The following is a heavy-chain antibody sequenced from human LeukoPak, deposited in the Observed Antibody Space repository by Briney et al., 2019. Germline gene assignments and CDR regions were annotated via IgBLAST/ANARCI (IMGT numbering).Heavy chain of an antibody. CDR2: IYTGGST. Sequence: PSETLSLTCTVSGGSISSYYWSWIRQPAGKGLEWIGRIYTGGSTNYNPSLKSRVTMSVDTSKNQFSLKLSSVTAADTAVYYCAREDSSGYYDSSGYYRYWGQGTLVTVSS. V-gene: IGHV4-4*07. D-gene: IGHD3-22*01. J-gene: IGHJ4*02. CDR1: GGSISSYY. CDR3: AREDSSGYYDSSGYYRY.